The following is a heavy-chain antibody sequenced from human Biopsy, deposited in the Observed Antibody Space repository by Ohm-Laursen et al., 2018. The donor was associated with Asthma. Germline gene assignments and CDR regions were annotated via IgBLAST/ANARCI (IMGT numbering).Heavy chain of an antibody. CDR3: ARKIAARGGMGV. J-gene: IGHJ6*02. CDR1: GITFSTYG. Sequence: SLRLSCAAFGITFSTYGMHWVRQAPGKGLEWVSFIWYDGRKKTYADSVKGRFTIPRDNSKNTLYLQMNSLRAEDTAVYYCARKIAARGGMGVWGQGTTVIVSS. D-gene: IGHD6-6*01. CDR2: IWYDGRKK. V-gene: IGHV3-33*01.